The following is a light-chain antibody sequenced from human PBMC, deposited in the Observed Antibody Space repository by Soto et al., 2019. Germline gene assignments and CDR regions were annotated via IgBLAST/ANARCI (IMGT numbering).Light chain of an antibody. CDR3: QQYHNWPIT. Sequence: EIVMTQSPATPSVSPGERATLSCRASQSVSSNLAWYQQKPGQAPRLLIYDASTRATGISARFSGSGSGTEFTLTISSLQSEDFAVYYCQQYHNWPITFGQGTRLEIK. J-gene: IGKJ5*01. V-gene: IGKV3-15*01. CDR2: DAS. CDR1: QSVSSN.